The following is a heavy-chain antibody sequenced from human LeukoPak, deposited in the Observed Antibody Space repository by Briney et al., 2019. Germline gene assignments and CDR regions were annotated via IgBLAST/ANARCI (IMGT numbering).Heavy chain of an antibody. D-gene: IGHD6-19*01. CDR2: INHSGST. CDR3: ARGPAQYSSGPDY. CDR1: GGSFSGYY. V-gene: IGHV4-34*01. J-gene: IGHJ4*02. Sequence: SETMSLTCAVYGGSFSGYYWSWIRQPPGKGLEWIGEINHSGSTNYNPSLKSRVTISKDTSKSQFSLKLNSVTAADTAVYYCARGPAQYSSGPDYWGQGTLVTVSS.